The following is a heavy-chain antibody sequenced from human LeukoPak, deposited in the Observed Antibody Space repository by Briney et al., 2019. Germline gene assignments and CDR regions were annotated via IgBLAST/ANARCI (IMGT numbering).Heavy chain of an antibody. V-gene: IGHV3-21*01. D-gene: IGHD2-21*02. J-gene: IGHJ4*02. CDR3: ARVLCGGDCYFDY. CDR1: GIPLSSNN. Sequence: PGGAPRLPLAAPGIPLSSNNMKWGRPAPGKGLEWGLVICSSSSYIYYADSVKGRFTISRDNAKNSLYLQMNSLRAEDTAVYYCARVLCGGDCYFDYWGQGTLVTVSS. CDR2: ICSSSSYI.